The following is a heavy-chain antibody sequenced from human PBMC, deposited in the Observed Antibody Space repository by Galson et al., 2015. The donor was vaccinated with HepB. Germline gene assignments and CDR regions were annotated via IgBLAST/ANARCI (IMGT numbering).Heavy chain of an antibody. CDR3: AGDTAVPGHYGMDV. J-gene: IGHJ6*02. D-gene: IGHD2-2*01. CDR1: GFTFSSYA. CDR2: ISGSGGST. Sequence: SLRLSCAASGFTFSSYALSWVRQAPGKGLEWVSAISGSGGSTYYADSVKGRFTISRDNSKNTLYLQMNSLRAEDTAVYYCAGDTAVPGHYGMDVWGQGTTVTVSS. V-gene: IGHV3-23*01.